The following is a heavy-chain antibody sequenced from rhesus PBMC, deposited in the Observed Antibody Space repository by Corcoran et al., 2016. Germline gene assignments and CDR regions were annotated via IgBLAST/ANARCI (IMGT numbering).Heavy chain of an antibody. CDR1: GSTVGSDA. J-gene: IGHJ4*01. Sequence: QVQLVQSGAEGKKPGAAGKVSCKASGSTVGSDAISRVRQAPGQVLEWIRVLLPVGVITNLSDKVRVNVTITADTSPRTAYMELSSLRSEDTALYYCARVPSNLYYFDYWGQGFLVTVSS. V-gene: IGHV1-198*02. CDR2: LLPVGVIT. D-gene: IGHD1-1*01. CDR3: ARVPSNLYYFDY.